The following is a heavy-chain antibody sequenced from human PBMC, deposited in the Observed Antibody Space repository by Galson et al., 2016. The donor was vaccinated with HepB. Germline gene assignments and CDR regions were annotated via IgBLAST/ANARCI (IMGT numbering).Heavy chain of an antibody. CDR2: MNSDGTTT. D-gene: IGHD3-22*01. V-gene: IGHV3-74*01. J-gene: IGHJ4*02. Sequence: SLRLSCAASGFTFSSYWMHWVRQAPGKGLVWVSRMNSDGTTTNYADSVKGRFTISRDNAKNTLYLQMSSLGGEDTAVYFCARGVADNYFDTSGRYCDSWGQGALVIVSS. CDR1: GFTFSSYW. CDR3: ARGVADNYFDTSGRYCDS.